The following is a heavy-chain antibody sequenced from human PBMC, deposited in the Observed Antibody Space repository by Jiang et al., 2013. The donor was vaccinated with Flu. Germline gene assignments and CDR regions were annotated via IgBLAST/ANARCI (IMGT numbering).Heavy chain of an antibody. D-gene: IGHD3-10*01. CDR3: ARGRITMVRGAPEPPDY. Sequence: CKASGYTFTGYYMHWVRQAPGQGLEWMGWINPNSGGTNYAQKFQGWVTMTRDTSISTAYMELSRLRSDDTAVYYCARGRITMVRGAPEPPDYWGQGTLVTVSS. J-gene: IGHJ4*02. CDR2: INPNSGGT. CDR1: GYTFTGYY. V-gene: IGHV1-2*04.